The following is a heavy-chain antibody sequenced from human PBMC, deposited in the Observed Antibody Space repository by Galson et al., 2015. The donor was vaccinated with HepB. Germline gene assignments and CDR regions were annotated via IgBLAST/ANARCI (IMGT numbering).Heavy chain of an antibody. V-gene: IGHV6-1*01. CDR2: TYYRSKWYN. CDR1: GDSVSSHSAA. D-gene: IGHD2-2*01. Sequence: CAISGDSVSSHSAAWNWIRQSPSRGLEWLGRTYYRSKWYNDYAVSVKSRITINPDTSKNQFSLQLNSVTPEDTAVYYCARAAGYCSSTSCPRGVDWFDPWGQGTLVTVSS. J-gene: IGHJ5*02. CDR3: ARAAGYCSSTSCPRGVDWFDP.